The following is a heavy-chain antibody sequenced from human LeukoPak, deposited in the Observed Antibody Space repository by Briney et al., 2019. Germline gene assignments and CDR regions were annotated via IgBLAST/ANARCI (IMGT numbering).Heavy chain of an antibody. CDR2: ISGSGGST. J-gene: IGHJ4*02. CDR3: AKAQLERREDFYFDY. Sequence: GGSLRLSCAASGFTFSSYAMSWVRQAPGKGLEWVSTISGSGGSTYYAHSVKGRFTISRDNSENTVYLQMSSLRAEDTAVYYCAKAQLERREDFYFDYWGQGTLVTVSS. CDR1: GFTFSSYA. V-gene: IGHV3-23*01. D-gene: IGHD1-1*01.